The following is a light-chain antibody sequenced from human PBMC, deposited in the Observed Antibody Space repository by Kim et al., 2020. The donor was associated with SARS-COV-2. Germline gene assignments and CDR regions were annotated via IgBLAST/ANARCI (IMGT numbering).Light chain of an antibody. CDR3: AAWDDSLNGSYV. CDR2: SNN. Sequence: QSVLTQPPSASGTPGQRVTISCSGSSSNIGSNPVNWYQQLPGTAPKLLIYSNNQRPSGVPDRFSGSKSGTSASLAISGLQSEDEADYYCAAWDDSLNGSYVFGTGTQLTVL. V-gene: IGLV1-44*01. CDR1: SSNIGSNP. J-gene: IGLJ1*01.